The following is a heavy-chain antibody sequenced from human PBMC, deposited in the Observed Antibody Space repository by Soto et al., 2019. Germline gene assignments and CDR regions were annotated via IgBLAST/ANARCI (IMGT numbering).Heavy chain of an antibody. J-gene: IGHJ5*02. V-gene: IGHV4-39*01. Sequence: SETLSLTCNVSGGSISTSGYYWGWLRQPPGKGLEWIASIYYSGSTYYNPSLKSRVTIAAHTSKNQISLKLSSADVADTAVYYCARHIYYYLTWGQGTLVTVSS. CDR2: IYYSGST. D-gene: IGHD3-10*01. CDR1: GGSISTSGYY. CDR3: ARHIYYYLT.